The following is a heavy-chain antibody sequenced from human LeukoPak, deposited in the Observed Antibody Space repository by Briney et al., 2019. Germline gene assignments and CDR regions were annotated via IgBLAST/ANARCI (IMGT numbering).Heavy chain of an antibody. CDR1: GYTFTSYG. Sequence: ASVKVSCKASGYTFTSYGISWVRQAPGQGLEWMGWISAYNGNTNYAQKLQGRVTMTTDTPTSTAYMELRSLRSDDTAVYYCARMRGYTYGYWYLDLWGRGTLVTVSS. D-gene: IGHD5-18*01. J-gene: IGHJ2*01. V-gene: IGHV1-18*01. CDR2: ISAYNGNT. CDR3: ARMRGYTYGYWYLDL.